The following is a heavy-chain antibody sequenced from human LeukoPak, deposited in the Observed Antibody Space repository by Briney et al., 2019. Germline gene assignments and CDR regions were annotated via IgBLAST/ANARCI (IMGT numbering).Heavy chain of an antibody. D-gene: IGHD3-10*01. Sequence: ASVKVSCKASGYTFTSYGISWVRQAPGQGLEWMGWISAYNGNTNYAQKLQGRVTMTTDTSTSTAYMELRSLRSDGTAVYYCVRVHGGYYGSGAFFDYWGQGTLVTVSS. V-gene: IGHV1-18*04. J-gene: IGHJ4*02. CDR2: ISAYNGNT. CDR1: GYTFTSYG. CDR3: VRVHGGYYGSGAFFDY.